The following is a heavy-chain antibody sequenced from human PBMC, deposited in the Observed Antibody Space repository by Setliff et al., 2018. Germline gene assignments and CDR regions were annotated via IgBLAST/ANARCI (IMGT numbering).Heavy chain of an antibody. J-gene: IGHJ3*02. V-gene: IGHV1-2*02. D-gene: IGHD4-17*01. CDR1: GYTFTGFY. Sequence: ASVKVSCKASGYTFTGFYIHWVRQAPGQGLEWMGWIDPNTGGTNYAQKFQGGVTMTRGTSISAAYMELRSLKSDDTAVYYCARNSVTMNAFDIWGQGTMVTVSS. CDR2: IDPNTGGT. CDR3: ARNSVTMNAFDI.